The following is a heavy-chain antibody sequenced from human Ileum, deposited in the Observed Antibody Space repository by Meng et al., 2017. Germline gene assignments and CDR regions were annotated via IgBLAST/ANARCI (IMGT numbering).Heavy chain of an antibody. D-gene: IGHD5-18*01. CDR3: ARVELTDTAMGRGWFDP. J-gene: IGHJ5*02. CDR1: GGTFSSYA. Sequence: QVQLVQSGAEVNKPGSSVKVSCKASGGTFSSYAISWVRQAPGQGLEWMGGIIPIFGTANYAQKFQGRVTITADKSTSTAYMELSSLRSEDTAVYYCARVELTDTAMGRGWFDPWGQGTLVTVSS. V-gene: IGHV1-69*06. CDR2: IIPIFGTA.